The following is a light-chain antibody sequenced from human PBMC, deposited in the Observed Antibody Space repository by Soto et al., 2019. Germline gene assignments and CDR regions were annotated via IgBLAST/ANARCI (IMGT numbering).Light chain of an antibody. J-gene: IGLJ1*01. V-gene: IGLV3-21*02. Sequence: SYELTRPPAGSCAPGETAKITCGGKNTGSKPVHWYQQRTGHDPVLVLYDDPDRPSGPPERFSGSMSGKTGTVTTSRVEAGDEADYYCQLGDSRSTHVFGTGTQV. CDR3: QLGDSRSTHV. CDR2: DDP. CDR1: NTGSKP.